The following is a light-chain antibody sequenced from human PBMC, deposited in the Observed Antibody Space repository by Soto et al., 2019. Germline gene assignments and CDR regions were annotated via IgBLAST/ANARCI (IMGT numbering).Light chain of an antibody. CDR1: QSVNSD. CDR2: SVS. Sequence: EIVMTQSPATLSVSPGDRATLSCTASQSVNSDLAWYQQKPGRAPRLLIYSVSSRATGIPDRFSGSGSGTDFTLTISRLEPEDFAVYYCQQYGSAPYTFGQGTKVDIK. CDR3: QQYGSAPYT. V-gene: IGKV3-20*01. J-gene: IGKJ2*01.